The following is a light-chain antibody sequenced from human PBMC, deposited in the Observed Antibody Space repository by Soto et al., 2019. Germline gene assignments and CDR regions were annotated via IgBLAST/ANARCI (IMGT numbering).Light chain of an antibody. CDR3: SSYTSSNMGG. V-gene: IGLV2-14*03. Sequence: QSALTQPASVSGSPGQSITISCTGSSSDVGGYNYVSWYQQHPGKAPKLMIYDVSNRPSGVSNRFSGSKSGNTASLTISGLQVEDEADYHCSSYTSSNMGGFGTGTKVTVL. CDR1: SSDVGGYNY. J-gene: IGLJ1*01. CDR2: DVS.